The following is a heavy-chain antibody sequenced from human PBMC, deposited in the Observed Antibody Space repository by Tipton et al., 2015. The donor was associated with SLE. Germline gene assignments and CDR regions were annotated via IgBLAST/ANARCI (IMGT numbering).Heavy chain of an antibody. V-gene: IGHV4-39*01. D-gene: IGHD1-14*01. CDR1: GDSISSRTFY. Sequence: TLSLTCSVSGDSISSRTFYWGWVRRPQGKGLGWIGRIYTSGITNYNPPLKSRVTISVDTSKNQFSLKLSSVTAADTAVYYCATQRPGRLGDPTLFDYWGQGTLVTVSS. CDR3: ATQRPGRLGDPTLFDY. J-gene: IGHJ4*02. CDR2: IYTSGIT.